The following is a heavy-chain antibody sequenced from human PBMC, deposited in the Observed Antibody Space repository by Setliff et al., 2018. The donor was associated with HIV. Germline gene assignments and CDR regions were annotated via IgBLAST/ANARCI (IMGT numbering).Heavy chain of an antibody. CDR2: INPTGGGT. CDR3: ARVPSRYCGPTTCPFFFDH. V-gene: IGHV1-2*02. CDR1: GYTFTDHY. Sequence: ASVKVSCKASGYTFTDHYMHWVRQAPGQGLEWMGWINPTGGGTNYAQKFQGRVTMTRDTSINTAYMEMSRLRSDDTAVYYCARVPSRYCGPTTCPFFFDHWGQGTLVTVSS. J-gene: IGHJ4*02. D-gene: IGHD2-21*01.